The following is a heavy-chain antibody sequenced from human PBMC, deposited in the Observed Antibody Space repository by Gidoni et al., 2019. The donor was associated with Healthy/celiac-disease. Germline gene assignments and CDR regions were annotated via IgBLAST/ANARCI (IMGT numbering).Heavy chain of an antibody. CDR2: ISYDGSNK. CDR3: ARDRQQLVPEYFQH. D-gene: IGHD6-13*01. CDR1: GFTFSSYA. V-gene: IGHV3-30-3*01. J-gene: IGHJ1*01. Sequence: QVQLVASGGGVVQPGRSLRLSCAASGFTFSSYAMHWVRQAPGKGLEWVAVISYDGSNKYYADSVKGRFTISRDNSKNTLYLQMNSLRAEDTAVYYCARDRQQLVPEYFQHWGQGTLVTVSS.